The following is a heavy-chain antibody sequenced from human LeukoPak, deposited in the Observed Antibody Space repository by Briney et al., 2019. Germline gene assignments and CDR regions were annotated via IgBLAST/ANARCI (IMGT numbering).Heavy chain of an antibody. D-gene: IGHD2-21*02. Sequence: GGSLRLSCAASGFTFSSYSMNWVRQASGKGLEWVSAISGRGGSTYYADSVKGRFTISTDNSKNTLYLQMNSLRAEDTAVYYCAKGRSVYCGGDCSFDYWGQGTLVTVSS. CDR3: AKGRSVYCGGDCSFDY. V-gene: IGHV3-23*01. J-gene: IGHJ4*02. CDR1: GFTFSSYS. CDR2: ISGRGGST.